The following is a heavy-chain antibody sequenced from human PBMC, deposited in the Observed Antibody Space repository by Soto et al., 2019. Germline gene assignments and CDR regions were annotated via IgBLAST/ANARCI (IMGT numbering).Heavy chain of an antibody. CDR2: ISYDGSNK. D-gene: IGHD3-16*01. CDR3: ARASVWQQPDY. CDR1: GFTFSSYA. J-gene: IGHJ4*02. V-gene: IGHV3-30-3*01. Sequence: GGSLRLSCAASGFTFSSYAMHWVRQAPGKGLEWVAVISYDGSNKYYADSVKGRFTISRDNSKNTLYLQMNSLRAEDTAVYYCARASVWQQPDYWGQGTLVTVSS.